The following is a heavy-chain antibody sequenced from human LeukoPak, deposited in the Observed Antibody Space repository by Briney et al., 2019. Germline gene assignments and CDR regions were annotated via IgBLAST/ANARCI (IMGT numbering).Heavy chain of an antibody. J-gene: IGHJ4*02. D-gene: IGHD5-18*01. CDR1: GFTVSSNY. CDR2: IYSGGST. CDR3: ARGCNYAFGN. V-gene: IGHV3-66*01. Sequence: GGSLRLSCAASGFTVSSNYMSWVRQAPGKGLEWVSVIYSGGSTYYADSVKGRFTISRDSAKNSVFLQMSSLRDEDTAVYYCARGCNYAFGNWGQGTLVTVSS.